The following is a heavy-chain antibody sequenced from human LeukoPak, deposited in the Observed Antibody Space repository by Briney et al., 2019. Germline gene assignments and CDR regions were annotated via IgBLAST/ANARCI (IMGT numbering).Heavy chain of an antibody. CDR3: ARHSTAAAGNDY. D-gene: IGHD6-13*01. CDR1: GGSISSYY. Sequence: PSETLSLTCTVSGGSISSYYWSWIRQPPGKGLEWIGYIYYSGSTNYNPSLKSRVTISVDTSKNQFSLKLSSVAAADTAVYYCARHSTAAAGNDYWGQGTLVTVSS. CDR2: IYYSGST. V-gene: IGHV4-59*08. J-gene: IGHJ4*02.